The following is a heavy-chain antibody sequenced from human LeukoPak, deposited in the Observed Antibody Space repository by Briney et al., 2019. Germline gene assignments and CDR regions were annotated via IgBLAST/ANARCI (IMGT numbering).Heavy chain of an antibody. CDR3: ARVLFHSLAVFDY. J-gene: IGHJ4*02. CDR1: GFTFSSCK. V-gene: IGHV3-48*03. D-gene: IGHD2/OR15-2a*01. Sequence: PGGSLRLSCAASGFTFSSCKMIWVRQAPGKGLEWVSYITTSGTTTYYADSLKGRFTISRDNAKNSLYLQMNSLRAEDTAVYYCARVLFHSLAVFDYWGQGTLVTVSS. CDR2: ITTSGTTT.